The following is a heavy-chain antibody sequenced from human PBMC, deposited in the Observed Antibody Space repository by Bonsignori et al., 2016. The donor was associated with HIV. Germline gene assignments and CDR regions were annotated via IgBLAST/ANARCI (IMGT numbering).Heavy chain of an antibody. J-gene: IGHJ4*02. D-gene: IGHD3-22*01. CDR1: GFTFSSYG. CDR2: IWYDGSNK. V-gene: IGHV3-33*06. CDR3: AKDYYYDTYYFDY. Sequence: GESLKISCAASGFTFSSYGMHWVRQAPGKGLEWVAVIWYDGSNKYYADSVKGRFTISRDNSKNTLYLQMNSLRAEDTAVYYRAKDYYYDTYYFDYWGQGTLVTVSS.